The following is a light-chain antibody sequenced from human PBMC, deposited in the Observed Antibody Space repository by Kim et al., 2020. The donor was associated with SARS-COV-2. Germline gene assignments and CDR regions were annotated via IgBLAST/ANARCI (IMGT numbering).Light chain of an antibody. V-gene: IGKV4-1*01. J-gene: IGKJ4*01. CDR3: QQHYTTPFT. CDR1: QSVLYSSNNKNY. CDR2: WAS. Sequence: ATIKCKSSQSVLYSSNNKNYLAWYQQKPGQPPKLLIYWASTRESGVPGRFSGSGSGTDFTLTISSLQAEDVAVYYCQQHYTTPFTFGGGTKVDIK.